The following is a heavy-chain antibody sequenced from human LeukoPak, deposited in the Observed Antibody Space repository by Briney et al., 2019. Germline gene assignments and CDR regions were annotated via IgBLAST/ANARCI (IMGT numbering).Heavy chain of an antibody. J-gene: IGHJ3*02. V-gene: IGHV1-2*02. CDR3: ARLINGGRAFDI. D-gene: IGHD3-16*01. CDR2: ITPNNGGT. Sequence: ASVKVSCKASGGTFKNYAISWVRQAPGQGLEWMGWITPNNGGTNYAQNLQGRVTITRDTSMSTAYMELTSLRSDDTAIYYCARLINGGRAFDIWGQGTVVTVSS. CDR1: GGTFKNYA.